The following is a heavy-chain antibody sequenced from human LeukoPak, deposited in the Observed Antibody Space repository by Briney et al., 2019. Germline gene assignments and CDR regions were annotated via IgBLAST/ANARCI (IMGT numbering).Heavy chain of an antibody. J-gene: IGHJ4*02. CDR2: IWYDGSNE. D-gene: IGHD5-12*01. CDR1: GFTFSNYG. V-gene: IGHV3-33*01. CDR3: AREMGLNIVATFGY. Sequence: GGSLRLSCAASGFTFSNYGMHWVRQAPGKGLEWVALIWYDGSNEYYADSVRGRFTISRDNSKDTLYLQMTSLRAEDTAVYYCAREMGLNIVATFGYWGQGTLVTVSS.